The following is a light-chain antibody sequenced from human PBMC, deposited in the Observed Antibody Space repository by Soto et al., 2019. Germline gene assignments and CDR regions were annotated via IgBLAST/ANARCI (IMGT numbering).Light chain of an antibody. CDR2: DAS. CDR1: QSVSNS. CDR3: QQRSNWPLT. J-gene: IGKJ4*01. V-gene: IGKV3-11*01. Sequence: EIVLIQSPATLSLSPGEGATLSCRASQSVSNSLAWYQQNPGQAPRLLIYDASKRATGIPARFSGSGSGTDCTLTISSLEPEDFAVYYCQQRSNWPLTFGGGTKVEIK.